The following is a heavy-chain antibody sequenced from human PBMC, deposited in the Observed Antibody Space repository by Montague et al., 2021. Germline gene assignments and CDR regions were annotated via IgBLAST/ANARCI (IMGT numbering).Heavy chain of an antibody. CDR3: ARYRFFPSFTGIDY. V-gene: IGHV3-23*01. Sequence: SLRLSCAASGFTFSNYAMKWVRQAPGKGLEWVSAISYDGGDTYYADSVKGRFTISRDNSQNTMYLQMNSPSAEDTATYYCARYRFFPSFTGIDYWGQGTRVTVSS. CDR1: GFTFSNYA. J-gene: IGHJ4*01. D-gene: IGHD1-14*01. CDR2: ISYDGGDT.